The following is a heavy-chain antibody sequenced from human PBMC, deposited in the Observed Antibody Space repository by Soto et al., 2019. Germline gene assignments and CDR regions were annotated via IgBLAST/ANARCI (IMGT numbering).Heavy chain of an antibody. Sequence: GESLKISCKGSGYSFTSYWISWVRQMPGKGLEWMGKIDPSDSYTNYSPSFQGHVTISADKSVNTAYLQWRSLKASDTAIYYCARHEVANWFGPWGQGTLVTVSS. CDR1: GYSFTSYW. CDR3: ARHEVANWFGP. J-gene: IGHJ5*02. CDR2: IDPSDSYT. V-gene: IGHV5-10-1*01.